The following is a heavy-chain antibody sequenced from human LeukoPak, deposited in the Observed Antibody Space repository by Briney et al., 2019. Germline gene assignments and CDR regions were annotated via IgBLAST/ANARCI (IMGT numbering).Heavy chain of an antibody. V-gene: IGHV4-39*01. Sequence: KPSETLSLTCTVSGGSISSSSYYWGWIRQPPGKGLEWIGSIYYSGSTYYNPSLKSRVTISVDTSKNQFSLKLSSVTAADTAVCYCARSELTGTFDYWGQGTLVTVSS. CDR1: GGSISSSSYY. J-gene: IGHJ4*02. CDR3: ARSELTGTFDY. CDR2: IYYSGST. D-gene: IGHD7-27*01.